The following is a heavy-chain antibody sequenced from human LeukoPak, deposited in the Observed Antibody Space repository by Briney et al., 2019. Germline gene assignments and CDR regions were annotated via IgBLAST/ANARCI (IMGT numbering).Heavy chain of an antibody. CDR2: IYSGGST. J-gene: IGHJ4*02. V-gene: IGHV3-66*01. Sequence: GGSLRLSCAASGFIVSSNYMSWVRQAPGKGLEWVSVIYSGGSTYYADSVKGRFTISRDNSKNTLYLQMNTLRAEDTAVYYCASSEPPGYDFWSGYYTADYWGQGTLVTVSS. CDR3: ASSEPPGYDFWSGYYTADY. CDR1: GFIVSSNY. D-gene: IGHD3-3*01.